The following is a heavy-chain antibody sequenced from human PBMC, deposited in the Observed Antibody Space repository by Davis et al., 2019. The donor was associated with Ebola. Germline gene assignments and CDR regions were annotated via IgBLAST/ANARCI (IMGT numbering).Heavy chain of an antibody. CDR3: AREYYYGSGSYRYYYYYGMDV. J-gene: IGHJ6*02. V-gene: IGHV1-69*13. Sequence: SVKVSCKASGGTFSSYAISWVRQAPGQGLEWMGGIIPIFGTANYAQKFQGRVTITADESTSTAYMELSSLRSEDTAVYYCAREYYYGSGSYRYYYYYGMDVWGQGTTVTVS. CDR1: GGTFSSYA. CDR2: IIPIFGTA. D-gene: IGHD3-10*01.